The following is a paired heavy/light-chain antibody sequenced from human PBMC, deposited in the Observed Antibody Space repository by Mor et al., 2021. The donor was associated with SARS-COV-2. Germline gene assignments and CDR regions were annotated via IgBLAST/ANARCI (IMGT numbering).Light chain of an antibody. V-gene: IGKV1-6*01. CDR3: LQDYNYPQT. CDR2: AAS. Sequence: AIQMTQSPSSLSASVGDRVTITCRASQGIRNDLGWYQQKPGKAPKLLIYAASSLQSGVPSRFSGSGSGTDFTLTISSLQPEDFATYYCLQDYNYPQTFGQGTKVEIK. J-gene: IGKJ1*01. CDR1: QGIRND.
Heavy chain of an antibody. CDR2: ISDSGVST. D-gene: IGHD6-13*01. CDR1: GFTFSSYA. V-gene: IGHV3-23*01. CDR3: AKDRGGRAAAGTGNDAFDI. Sequence: EVQLLESGGGLVQPGGSLRLSCAASGFTFSSYAMSWVRQAPGKGLEWVSSISDSGVSTYYADSVKGRFTISRDNSKNTLYLQMNSLRAEDTAVYYCAKDRGGRAAAGTGNDAFDIWGQGTLVAVSS. J-gene: IGHJ3*02.